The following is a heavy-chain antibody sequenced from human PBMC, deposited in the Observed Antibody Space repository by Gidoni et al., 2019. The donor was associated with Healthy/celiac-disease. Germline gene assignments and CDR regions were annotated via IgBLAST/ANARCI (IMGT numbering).Heavy chain of an antibody. CDR1: GFSLSTSGVG. CDR3: AHRQGSGKLLDAVDI. CDR2: IYWDDDK. D-gene: IGHD1-26*01. J-gene: IGHJ3*02. Sequence: QITLKESGPTLVKPTQTLTLPCTFSGFSLSTSGVGVGWIRQPPGKALEWLALIYWDDDKRYSPSLKSRLTITKDTSKNQVVLTMTNMDPVDTATYYCAHRQGSGKLLDAVDIWGQGTMVTVSS. V-gene: IGHV2-5*02.